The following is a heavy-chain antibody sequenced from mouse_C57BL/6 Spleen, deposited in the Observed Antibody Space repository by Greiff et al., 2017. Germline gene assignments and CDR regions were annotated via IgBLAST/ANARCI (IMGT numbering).Heavy chain of an antibody. Sequence: QVQLKQPGAELVRPGSSVKLSCKASGYTFTSYWMDWVKQRPGQGLEWIGNIYPSDSETHYNQKFKDKATLTVEKSSSTAYMLLSSLTSEDSAVYYCARRRILWDGENYCDYWGQGTTLTVSS. CDR1: GYTFTSYW. D-gene: IGHD4-1*01. V-gene: IGHV1-61*01. CDR2: IYPSDSET. CDR3: ARRRILWDGENYCDY. J-gene: IGHJ2*01.